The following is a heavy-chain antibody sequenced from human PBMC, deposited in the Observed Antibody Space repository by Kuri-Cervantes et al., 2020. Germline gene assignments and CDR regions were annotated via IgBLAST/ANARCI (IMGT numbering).Heavy chain of an antibody. CDR1: GFTFSAYW. J-gene: IGHJ4*02. CDR2: IKQDGSEK. V-gene: IGHV3-7*01. D-gene: IGHD5-12*01. Sequence: GGSLRLSCVASGFTFSAYWMTCLRQAPGNGLEWAANIKQDGSEKNFVDSVKGRFTISRDNAKNSLYLQMDSLSAEDTAVYYCARVKVATISGLDYWGQGTLVTVSS. CDR3: ARVKVATISGLDY.